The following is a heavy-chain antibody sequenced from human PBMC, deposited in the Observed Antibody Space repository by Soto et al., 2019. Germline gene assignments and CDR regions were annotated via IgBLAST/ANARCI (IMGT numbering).Heavy chain of an antibody. Sequence: QVQLVESGGGVVQPGRSLRLSCSASGFTFSSYGMHWVRQAPGKGLEWVAVIWYDGINKYYADSVKGRFTISRDNSKNTLYVQMNSLRAEDTAVYYCGRDDGGRIDYWGQGTLVTVSS. V-gene: IGHV3-33*01. CDR1: GFTFSSYG. CDR3: GRDDGGRIDY. J-gene: IGHJ4*02. D-gene: IGHD4-17*01. CDR2: IWYDGINK.